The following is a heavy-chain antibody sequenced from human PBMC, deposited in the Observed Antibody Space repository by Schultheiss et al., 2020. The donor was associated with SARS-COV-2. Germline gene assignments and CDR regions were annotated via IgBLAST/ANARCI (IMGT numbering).Heavy chain of an antibody. Sequence: SETLSLTCAVSGGSISSGGYYWSWIRQHPGKGLEWIGYIYYSGSTYYNPSLKSRVTISVDKSKNQFSLKLSSVTAADTAVYYCARHSSSSVGYYYGMDVWGQGTTVTVSS. CDR3: ARHSSSSVGYYYGMDV. D-gene: IGHD6-6*01. J-gene: IGHJ6*02. V-gene: IGHV4-31*11. CDR2: IYYSGST. CDR1: GGSISSGGYY.